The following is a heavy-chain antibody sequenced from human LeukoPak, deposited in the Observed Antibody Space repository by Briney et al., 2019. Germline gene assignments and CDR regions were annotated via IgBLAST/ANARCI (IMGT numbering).Heavy chain of an antibody. CDR2: IKPDGSEK. CDR1: GFTFSSYW. D-gene: IGHD1-26*01. J-gene: IGHJ4*02. CDR3: VREGYTGSYSD. Sequence: GGSLRLSCAASGFTFSSYWMSWVRQAPGKGLEWVANIKPDGSEKYYVDSVKGRFTISRDNSKNTLSLQMGSLRAEDMAVYYCVREGYTGSYSDWGQGTLVTVSS. V-gene: IGHV3-7*01.